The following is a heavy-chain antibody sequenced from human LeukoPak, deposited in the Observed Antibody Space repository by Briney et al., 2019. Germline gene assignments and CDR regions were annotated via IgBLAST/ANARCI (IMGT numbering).Heavy chain of an antibody. CDR2: IGGSGDKT. CDR1: GFTFNRNA. CDR3: VRRGDASSGWGDHDY. Sequence: GGSLRLSCAASGFTFNRNAISWVRQAPGKGLERVSTIGGSGDKTFYADSVKGRFTISRDNSKNMLHLQMSSLTGEDTALYYCVRRGDASSGWGDHDYWGQGALVTVSS. V-gene: IGHV3-23*01. D-gene: IGHD6-19*01. J-gene: IGHJ4*02.